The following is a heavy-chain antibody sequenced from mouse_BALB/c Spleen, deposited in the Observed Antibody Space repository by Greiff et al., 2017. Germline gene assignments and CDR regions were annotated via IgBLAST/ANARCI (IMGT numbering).Heavy chain of an antibody. J-gene: IGHJ4*01. V-gene: IGHV14-3*02. Sequence: LVESGAELVKPGASVKLSCTASGFNIKDTYMHWVKQRPEQGLEWIGRIDPANGNTKYDPKFQGKATITADTSSNTAYLQLSSLTSEDTAVYYCASYSYAMDDWGQGTSVTVSS. CDR2: IDPANGNT. CDR3: ASYSYAMDD. CDR1: GFNIKDTY. D-gene: IGHD1-1*01.